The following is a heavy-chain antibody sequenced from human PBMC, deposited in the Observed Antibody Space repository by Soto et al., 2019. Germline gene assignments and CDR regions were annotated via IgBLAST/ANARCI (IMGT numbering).Heavy chain of an antibody. D-gene: IGHD6-19*01. CDR1: GFTFSNAW. V-gene: IGHV3-15*01. CDR3: TTAPAVAVHFDY. Sequence: GRSLRLSCAASGFTFSNAWMSWVRQAPGKGLEWIGRIKSKTDGGTTDYAAPVKGRLTISRDDSKNTLYLQMNSLKTEDTAVYYCTTAPAVAVHFDYWGQGTPVTVSS. CDR2: IKSKTDGGTT. J-gene: IGHJ4*02.